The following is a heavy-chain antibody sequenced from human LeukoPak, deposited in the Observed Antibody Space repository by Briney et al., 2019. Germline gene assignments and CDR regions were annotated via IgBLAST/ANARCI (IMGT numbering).Heavy chain of an antibody. Sequence: PGGSLRLSCAASGFTVSNNYMSWVRQAPGKGLEWVSVIYSGGSTYYADSVKGRFTISRHNSKNTLYLQMNSLRAEDTAVYYCARDRYDSSGYLGYDYWGQGTLVTVSS. CDR2: IYSGGST. CDR1: GFTVSNNY. CDR3: ARDRYDSSGYLGYDY. V-gene: IGHV3-53*01. D-gene: IGHD3-22*01. J-gene: IGHJ4*02.